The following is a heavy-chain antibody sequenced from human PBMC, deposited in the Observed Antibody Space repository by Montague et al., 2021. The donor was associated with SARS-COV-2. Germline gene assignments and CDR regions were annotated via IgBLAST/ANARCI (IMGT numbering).Heavy chain of an antibody. CDR3: ARAHSVGDCNALAIWFDP. CDR2: INHAGYI. Sequence: SETLSLTCTVSGYSISSGYYWSCLRHPPGKGLLWSGSINHAGYIHYNPSPKSRVSISIDTSSNQISLRVTDVAAADTAAYYCARAHSVGDCNALAIWFDPWGQGTLVSVSS. V-gene: IGHV4-38-2*02. J-gene: IGHJ5*02. CDR1: GYSISSGYY. D-gene: IGHD2-21*02.